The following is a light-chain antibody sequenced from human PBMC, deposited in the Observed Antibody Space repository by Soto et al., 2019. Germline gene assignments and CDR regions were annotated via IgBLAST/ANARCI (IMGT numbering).Light chain of an antibody. CDR1: TGAVTSNHH. Sequence: QTVVTQEPSLTVSPGGTVTLTCSSSTGAVTSNHHPYWFQQKAGQAPRTLIYDTSNKHSWTPARFSGSLLGDKAALTLSGAQPEDEAQYYCLLSYNAARVFGGGTKLTVL. V-gene: IGLV7-46*01. CDR3: LLSYNAARV. J-gene: IGLJ2*01. CDR2: DTS.